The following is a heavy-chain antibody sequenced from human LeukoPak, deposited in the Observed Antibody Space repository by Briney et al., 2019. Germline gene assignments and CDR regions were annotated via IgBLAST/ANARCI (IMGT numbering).Heavy chain of an antibody. J-gene: IGHJ4*02. D-gene: IGHD2-15*01. CDR3: ARRAKSCSGGSCSDY. CDR2: VNWNGGST. V-gene: IGHV3-20*04. CDR1: GFTFDDYG. Sequence: TGGSLRLSCAASGFTFDDYGMSWFRQAPGKGLEWVSGVNWNGGSTGYADSVKGRFTISRDNAKNSLYLQMNSLRAEDTALYYCARRAKSCSGGSCSDYWGQGTLVTVSS.